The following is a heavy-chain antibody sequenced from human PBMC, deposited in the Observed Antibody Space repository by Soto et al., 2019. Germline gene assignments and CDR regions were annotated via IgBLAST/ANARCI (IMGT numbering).Heavy chain of an antibody. CDR2: IYPGDSDT. D-gene: IGHD6-13*01. CDR3: ARDQRGAAEYYYGMDV. V-gene: IGHV5-51*01. J-gene: IGHJ6*02. CDR1: GYSFTSYW. Sequence: PGESLKISCKGSGYSFTSYWIGWVRQMPGKGLEWMGIIYPGDSDTRYNPSLKSRVTISVDTSKNQFSLKLSSVTAADTAVYYCARDQRGAAEYYYGMDVWGQGTTVTVSS.